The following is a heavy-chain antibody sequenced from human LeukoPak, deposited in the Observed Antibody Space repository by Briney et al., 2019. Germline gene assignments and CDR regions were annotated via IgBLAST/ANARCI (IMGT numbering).Heavy chain of an antibody. CDR1: GFTFSSYW. V-gene: IGHV3-74*01. J-gene: IGHJ3*02. D-gene: IGHD3-22*01. CDR2: INSDGSST. CDR3: VQYYYDSSGYPGLLNAFDI. Sequence: GGSLRLSCAASGFTFSSYWMHWVRQAPGKGLVRVSRINSDGSSTSYAASVKGRFTISRDNAKNTLYLQMNSLRAEDTAVYYCVQYYYDSSGYPGLLNAFDIWGQGTMVTVSS.